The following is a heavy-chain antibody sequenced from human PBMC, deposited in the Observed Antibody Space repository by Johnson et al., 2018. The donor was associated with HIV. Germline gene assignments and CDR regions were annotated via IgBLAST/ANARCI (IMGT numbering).Heavy chain of an antibody. J-gene: IGHJ3*02. CDR1: GFTFSSYA. CDR3: ARDLNHFGGAFDI. D-gene: IGHD3-16*01. Sequence: VQLVESGGGVVQPGRSLRLSCAASGFTFSSYAMHWVRQAPGKGLEWVAVISYDGKNKDYGQSVRGRVTISRDNSKSTLILQMDSLRADDTAVYYCARDLNHFGGAFDIWGQGTMVTVSS. V-gene: IGHV3-30*04. CDR2: ISYDGKNK.